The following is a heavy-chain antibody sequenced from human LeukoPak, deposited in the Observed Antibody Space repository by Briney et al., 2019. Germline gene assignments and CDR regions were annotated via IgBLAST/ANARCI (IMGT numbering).Heavy chain of an antibody. CDR2: IYTSGST. CDR3: ARKRVGASVDV. CDR1: GGSISSGSYY. V-gene: IGHV4-61*02. Sequence: SQTLSLTCTVSGGSISSGSYYWSWIRQPAGKGLEWIGRIYTSGSTNYNPSLKSPVTISVYTSKNQFSLKLSSVTAADTAVYYCARKRVGASVDVWGKGTTVTVSS. J-gene: IGHJ6*04. D-gene: IGHD1-26*01.